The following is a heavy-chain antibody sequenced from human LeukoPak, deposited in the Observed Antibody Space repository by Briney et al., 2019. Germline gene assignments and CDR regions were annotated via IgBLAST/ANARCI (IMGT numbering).Heavy chain of an antibody. CDR1: GFSLSTSGVG. V-gene: IGHV2-5*01. CDR3: AHSPGDYVGNHYFDY. J-gene: IGHJ4*02. CDR2: IYWNDDK. Sequence: SGPTLVKPTQTLTLTCTFSGFSLSTSGVGVGWIRQPPGKALEWLALIYWNDDKRYSPSLKSRLTITKDTSKNQVVLTMTNMDPVDTATYYCAHSPGDYVGNHYFDYWGQGTLVTVSS. D-gene: IGHD4-23*01.